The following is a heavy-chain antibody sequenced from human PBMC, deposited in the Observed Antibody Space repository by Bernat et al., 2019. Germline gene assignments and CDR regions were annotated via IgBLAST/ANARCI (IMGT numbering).Heavy chain of an antibody. V-gene: IGHV3-11*05. CDR3: ARGTSTSAPYMDV. J-gene: IGHJ6*03. CDR1: GFTFSDYY. CDR2: ISSGSSYT. Sequence: QVQLVESGGGLVKPGGSLRLSCAASGFTFSDYYMSWIRQAPGKGLDWVSYISSGSSYTNYADSVKGRFTISRDNAKNSLYLQMNSLRAEDTAVYYCARGTSTSAPYMDVWGKGTTVTVPS.